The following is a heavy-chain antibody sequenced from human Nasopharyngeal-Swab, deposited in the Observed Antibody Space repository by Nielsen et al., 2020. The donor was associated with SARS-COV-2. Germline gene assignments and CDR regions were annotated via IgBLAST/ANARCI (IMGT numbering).Heavy chain of an antibody. CDR2: IKQDGSEK. Sequence: WIRQPPGKGLEWVANIKQDGSEKYYVDSVKGRFTISRDNAKNSLYLQMNSLRVEDTAVYYCVRESRDDYGDYPLLYYYFYGMDVWGQGTTVTVSS. J-gene: IGHJ6*02. CDR3: VRESRDDYGDYPLLYYYFYGMDV. D-gene: IGHD4-17*01. V-gene: IGHV3-7*01.